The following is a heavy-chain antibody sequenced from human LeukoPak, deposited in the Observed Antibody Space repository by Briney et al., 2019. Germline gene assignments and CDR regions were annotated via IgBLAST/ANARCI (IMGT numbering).Heavy chain of an antibody. CDR1: GYTFTSYY. CDR2: INPSGGST. J-gene: IGHJ3*02. Sequence: ASVKVSCKASGYTFTSYYMHWVRQAPGQGLEWMGIINPSGGSTSYAQKFQGRVTMTRDTSTSTVYMELSSLRSEDTAVYYCAGSSGGTAFGIWGQGTMVTVSS. D-gene: IGHD1-1*01. V-gene: IGHV1-46*01. CDR3: AGSSGGTAFGI.